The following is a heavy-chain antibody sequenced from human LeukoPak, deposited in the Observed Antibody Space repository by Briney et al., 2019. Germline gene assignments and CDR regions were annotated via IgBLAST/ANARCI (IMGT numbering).Heavy chain of an antibody. J-gene: IGHJ4*02. Sequence: NPSETLSLACAVYGGSFSGYYWSWIRRPPGKGLEWIGEINHSGSTTYNPSLKSRVTISVDTSTNQFSLELTSVTAADTAVYYCARSQSTSSYYWGQGTLVTVSS. CDR3: ARSQSTSSYY. V-gene: IGHV4-34*01. CDR1: GGSFSGYY. CDR2: INHSGST. D-gene: IGHD6-13*01.